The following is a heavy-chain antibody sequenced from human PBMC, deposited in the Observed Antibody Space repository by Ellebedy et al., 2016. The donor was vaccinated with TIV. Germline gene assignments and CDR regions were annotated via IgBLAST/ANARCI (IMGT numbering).Heavy chain of an antibody. D-gene: IGHD5-18*01. CDR3: ARDQPPGYSYGLLVYYGMDV. V-gene: IGHV3-7*01. CDR2: IKQDGSEQ. J-gene: IGHJ6*02. Sequence: PGGSLRLSCAASGFTFSTYSMTWVRQAPGRGLESVANIKQDGSEQYYVDSVKGRFTSSRDNAKNSRYLQLSSLRADDTAVYYCARDQPPGYSYGLLVYYGMDVWGQGTTVTVSS. CDR1: GFTFSTYS.